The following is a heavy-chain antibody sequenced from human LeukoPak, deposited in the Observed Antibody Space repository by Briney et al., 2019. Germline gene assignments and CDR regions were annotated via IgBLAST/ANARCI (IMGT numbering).Heavy chain of an antibody. Sequence: GGSLRLSCAASGFTFSSYGMHWVRQAPGKGLEWVAVISYDGSNKYYADSVKGRFTISRDNSKNTLYLQMNSLRAEDTAVYYCAKDLGYSSGRPFRKNAFDIWGQGTMVTVSS. D-gene: IGHD6-19*01. CDR3: AKDLGYSSGRPFRKNAFDI. CDR2: ISYDGSNK. CDR1: GFTFSSYG. V-gene: IGHV3-30*18. J-gene: IGHJ3*02.